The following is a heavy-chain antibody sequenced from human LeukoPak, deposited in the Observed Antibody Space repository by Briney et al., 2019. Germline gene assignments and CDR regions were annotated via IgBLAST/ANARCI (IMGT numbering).Heavy chain of an antibody. CDR3: ARGATKNYFDY. V-gene: IGHV4-59*01. CDR1: GGSFNSYH. J-gene: IGHJ4*02. CDR2: IYYSGST. Sequence: SETLSLTCIVSGGSFNSYHWSWIRQPPGKGLEWIGYIYYSGSTNYNPSLKSRVTISIDMSKNQFSLKLRSVTAADTAVYYCARGATKNYFDYWGQETLVTVSS.